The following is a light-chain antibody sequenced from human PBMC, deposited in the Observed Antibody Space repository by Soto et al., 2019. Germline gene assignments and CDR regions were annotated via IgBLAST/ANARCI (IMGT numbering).Light chain of an antibody. J-gene: IGKJ3*01. CDR2: GAS. Sequence: EIVLTQSPGTLSWSPGDRATLSCRASQSVNSRYLAWYQQKPGQAPRLLIYGASTRATGIPDRFSGSGSGIDFTLTISRVEPEDFAVYYCQHYGSSPFTFGPGTKVDIK. CDR1: QSVNSRY. V-gene: IGKV3-20*01. CDR3: QHYGSSPFT.